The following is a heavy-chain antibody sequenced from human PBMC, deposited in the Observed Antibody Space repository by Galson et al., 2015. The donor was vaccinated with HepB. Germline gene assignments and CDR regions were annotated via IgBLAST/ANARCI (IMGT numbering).Heavy chain of an antibody. CDR2: IDPSDSYT. J-gene: IGHJ3*02. D-gene: IGHD5-12*01. Sequence: QSGAEVKKPGESLRISCKGSGYSFTSYWISWVRQMPGKGLEWMGRIDPSDSYTNYSPSFQGHVTISADKSISTAYLQWSSLKASDTAMYYCARHGGRVATTLLDAFDIWGQGTMVTVSS. CDR3: ARHGGRVATTLLDAFDI. V-gene: IGHV5-10-1*01. CDR1: GYSFTSYW.